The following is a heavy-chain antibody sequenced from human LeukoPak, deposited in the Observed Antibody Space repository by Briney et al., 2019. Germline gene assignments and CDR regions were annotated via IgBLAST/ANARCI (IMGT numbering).Heavy chain of an antibody. D-gene: IGHD4-17*01. CDR1: GGSFSGYF. CDR2: INHSGSA. CDR3: ARKTVTTGVDY. J-gene: IGHJ4*02. V-gene: IGHV4-34*01. Sequence: SDTLSLTCAVYGGSFSGYFWSWIRQPPGKGLEWMGEINHSGSANYNPSLKSRFTISVETSKNQFSLKLTSVTAADTAVYYCARKTVTTGVDYWGQGTLVTVSS.